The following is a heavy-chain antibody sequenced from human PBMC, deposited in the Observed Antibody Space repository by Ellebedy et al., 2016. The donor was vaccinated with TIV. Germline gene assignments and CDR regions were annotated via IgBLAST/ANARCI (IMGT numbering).Heavy chain of an antibody. D-gene: IGHD1-26*01. J-gene: IGHJ4*02. CDR2: IYYSGST. Sequence: SETLSLXXTVSGGSISSSSYYWGWIRQPPGKGLEWIGSIYYSGSTYYNPSLKSRVTISVDTSKNQFSLKLSSVTAADTAVYYCASPTRGGSYIPVDYYFDYWGQGTLVTVSS. V-gene: IGHV4-39*01. CDR1: GGSISSSSYY. CDR3: ASPTRGGSYIPVDYYFDY.